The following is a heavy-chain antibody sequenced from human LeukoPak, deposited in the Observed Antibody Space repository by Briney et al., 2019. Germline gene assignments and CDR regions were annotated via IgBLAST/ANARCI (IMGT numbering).Heavy chain of an antibody. J-gene: IGHJ4*02. CDR1: GFTFISYD. V-gene: IGHV3-30*18. Sequence: PGRSLRLSCAASGFTFISYDIHWVRQAPGXGLEWVAVISYDGGNKYYAAFVKGRFTITRDNSQNTLYLQVNSLRTQDTAVYYCAKNIPNCSSTSSPLDYWGQGTLVTVSS. D-gene: IGHD2-2*01. CDR2: ISYDGGNK. CDR3: AKNIPNCSSTSSPLDY.